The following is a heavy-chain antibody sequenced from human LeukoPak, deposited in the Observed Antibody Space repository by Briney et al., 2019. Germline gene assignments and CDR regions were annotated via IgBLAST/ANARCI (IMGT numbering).Heavy chain of an antibody. CDR2: ISWNSGSI. D-gene: IGHD5-18*01. Sequence: PGRSLRLSCAASGFTFDDYAMHWVRQAPGKGLEWVSSISWNSGSIGYADSVKGRFTISRDNAKNSLYLQMNSLRAEDMALYYCAKVARGYSYGYHFDYWGQGTLVTVSS. V-gene: IGHV3-9*03. CDR1: GFTFDDYA. CDR3: AKVARGYSYGYHFDY. J-gene: IGHJ4*02.